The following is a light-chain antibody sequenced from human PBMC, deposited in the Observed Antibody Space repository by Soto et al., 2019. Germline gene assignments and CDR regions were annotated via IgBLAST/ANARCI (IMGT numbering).Light chain of an antibody. CDR2: DVN. CDR3: CSYAGRYIYV. J-gene: IGLJ1*01. CDR1: SSDVGVYNY. Sequence: QSALTQPRSVSGSPGQSVTISCTGTSSDVGVYNYVSWYQQHPGKAPTLLIYDVNKRPSGVPDRLSGSKSGNTASLTISGLQAEDEADYYCCSYAGRYIYVFGTGTKVTVL. V-gene: IGLV2-11*01.